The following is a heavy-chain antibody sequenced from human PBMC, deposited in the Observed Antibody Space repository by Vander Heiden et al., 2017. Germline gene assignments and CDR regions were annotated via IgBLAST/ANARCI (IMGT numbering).Heavy chain of an antibody. D-gene: IGHD2-2*01. V-gene: IGHV4-4*07. CDR2: IYTSGST. J-gene: IGHJ3*02. Sequence: QVQLQESGPGLVKPSETLSLTCTVSGGSISRYYWSWIRQPAGKGLEWIGRIYTSGSTNYNPSLKSRVTMSVDTSKNQFSLKLSSVTAADTAVYYCARDLWYQLLGARSDAFDIWGQGTMVTVSS. CDR3: ARDLWYQLLGARSDAFDI. CDR1: GGSISRYY.